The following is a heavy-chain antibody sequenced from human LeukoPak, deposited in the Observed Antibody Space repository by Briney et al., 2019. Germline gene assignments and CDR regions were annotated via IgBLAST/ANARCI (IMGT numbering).Heavy chain of an antibody. CDR3: ARIIVFTMVRGVYPRRLDY. Sequence: ASVKVSCKASGYTFTSCGISWVRQAPGQGLEWMGWISAYNGNTNYAQKLQGRVTMTTDTSTSTAYMELRSLRSDDTAVYYCARIIVFTMVRGVYPRRLDYWGQGTLVTVSS. J-gene: IGHJ4*02. CDR1: GYTFTSCG. CDR2: ISAYNGNT. D-gene: IGHD3-10*01. V-gene: IGHV1-18*04.